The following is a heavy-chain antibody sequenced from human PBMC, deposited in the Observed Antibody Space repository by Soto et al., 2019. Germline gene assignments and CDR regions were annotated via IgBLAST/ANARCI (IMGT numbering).Heavy chain of an antibody. Sequence: SETLSLTCTVSGGSISSSSYYWGWIRQPPGKGLEWIGSIYYSGSTYYNPSLKSRVTISVDTSKNQFSLKLSSVTAADTAVYYCARAHSSGWIDYWGQGTLVTVSS. V-gene: IGHV4-39*01. CDR1: GGSISSSSYY. D-gene: IGHD6-19*01. J-gene: IGHJ4*02. CDR3: ARAHSSGWIDY. CDR2: IYYSGST.